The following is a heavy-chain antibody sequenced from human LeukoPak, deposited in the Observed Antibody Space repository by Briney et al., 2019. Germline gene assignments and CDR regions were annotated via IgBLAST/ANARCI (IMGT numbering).Heavy chain of an antibody. D-gene: IGHD3-22*01. CDR2: IYYSGST. Sequence: PSETLSLTCTVSGGSISSYYWSWIRQPPGMGLEWIGYIYYSGSTNYNPSLKSRVTISVDTSKNQFSPKLSSVTAADTAVYYCARAQYYYDTNWFDPWGQGTLVTVSS. CDR3: ARAQYYYDTNWFDP. J-gene: IGHJ5*02. V-gene: IGHV4-59*01. CDR1: GGSISSYY.